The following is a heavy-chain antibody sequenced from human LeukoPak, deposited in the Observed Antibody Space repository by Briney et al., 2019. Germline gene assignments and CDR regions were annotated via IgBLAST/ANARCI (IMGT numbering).Heavy chain of an antibody. CDR1: GFTFSSYS. D-gene: IGHD6-25*01. CDR3: AREWGSGWGSDFDY. J-gene: IGHJ4*02. V-gene: IGHV3-21*01. CDR2: ISSSSSYI. Sequence: GGSLRLSCAASGFTFSSYSMNWVRQAPGKGLEWVSSISSSSSYIYYADSVKGRLTISRDNAKNSLYLQMNSLGAEDTAVYYCAREWGSGWGSDFDYWGQGTLVTVSS.